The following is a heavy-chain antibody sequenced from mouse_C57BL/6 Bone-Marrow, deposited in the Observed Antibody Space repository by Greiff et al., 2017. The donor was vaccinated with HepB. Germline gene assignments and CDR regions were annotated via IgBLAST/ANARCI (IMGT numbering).Heavy chain of an antibody. CDR1: GFSLTSYG. CDR3: ASSEGSTQFAY. Sequence: VMLVESGPGLVAPSQSLSITCTVSGFSLTSYGVDWVRQSPGKGLEWLGVIWGVGSTNYNSALKSRLSISKDNSKSQVFLKMNSLQTDDTAMYYCASSEGSTQFAYWGQGTLVTVSA. V-gene: IGHV2-6*01. J-gene: IGHJ3*01. D-gene: IGHD1-1*01. CDR2: IWGVGST.